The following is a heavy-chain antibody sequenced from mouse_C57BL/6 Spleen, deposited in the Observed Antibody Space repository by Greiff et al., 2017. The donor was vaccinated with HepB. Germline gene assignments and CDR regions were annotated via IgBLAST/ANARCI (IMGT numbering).Heavy chain of an antibody. V-gene: IGHV5-9-1*02. J-gene: IGHJ1*03. CDR1: GFTFSSYA. D-gene: IGHD2-14*01. CDR3: TRDRGYFDV. Sequence: DVQLVESGEGLVKPGGSLKLSCAASGFTFSSYAMSWVRQTPEKRLEWVAYISSGGDYIYYADTVKGRFTISRDNTRNTLYLQMSSVKSEDTAMYYCTRDRGYFDVWGTGTTVTVSS. CDR2: ISSGGDYI.